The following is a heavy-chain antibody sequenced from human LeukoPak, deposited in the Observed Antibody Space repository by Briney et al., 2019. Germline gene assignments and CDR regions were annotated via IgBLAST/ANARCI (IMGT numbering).Heavy chain of an antibody. CDR2: IIPIFGTA. V-gene: IGHV1-69*05. CDR1: GYTFTSYA. CDR3: ASIASRRYNWFDP. D-gene: IGHD6-13*01. J-gene: IGHJ5*02. Sequence: GASVKVSCKASGYTFTSYAISWVRQAPGQGLEWMGRIIPIFGTANYAQKFQGRVTITTDESTSTAYMELSSLRSEDTAVYYCASIASRRYNWFDPWGQGTLVTVSS.